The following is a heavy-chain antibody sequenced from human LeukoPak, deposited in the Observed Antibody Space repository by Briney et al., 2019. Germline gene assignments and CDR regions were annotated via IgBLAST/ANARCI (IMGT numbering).Heavy chain of an antibody. V-gene: IGHV4-39*01. D-gene: IGHD3-10*01. J-gene: IGHJ3*02. Sequence: SETLSLTCTVSGGSISSGGYYWSWIRQPPGKGLEWIGSIYYSGSTYYNPSLKSRVTISIDTSKNQFSLKLSSVTAADTAVYYCASEPYGSGSFLGAFDIWGQGTMVTVSS. CDR2: IYYSGST. CDR1: GGSISSGGYY. CDR3: ASEPYGSGSFLGAFDI.